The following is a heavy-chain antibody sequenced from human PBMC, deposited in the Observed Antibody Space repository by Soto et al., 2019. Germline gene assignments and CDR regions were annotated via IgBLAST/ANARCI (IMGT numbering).Heavy chain of an antibody. D-gene: IGHD1-20*01. CDR2: IYNSVNT. Sequence: QLQLQESGPGLVKPSETLPLTFAVSGGSITHYYWAWIRQPPGQGLEWIVYIYNSVNTKYNPSLNGRVTILIDSYQCQCSLSLRSVTAADTAVYYCARDFNGVLTDMRDPGGMDVWGRGTTGSVTS. J-gene: IGHJ6*04. CDR3: ARDFNGVLTDMRDPGGMDV. V-gene: IGHV4-59*01. CDR1: GGSITHYY.